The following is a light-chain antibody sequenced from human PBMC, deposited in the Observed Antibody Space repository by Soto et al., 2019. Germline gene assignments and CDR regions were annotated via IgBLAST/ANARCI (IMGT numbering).Light chain of an antibody. CDR1: SSDVGGYKY. CDR2: EVN. J-gene: IGLJ2*01. Sequence: QSALTHPPSASRSPGQSVTIACTGTSSDVGGYKYVSWYQQHPGKAPKLMIYEVNKRPSGVPDRFSGSKSGHTASLTVSGLQADDEADYCCSSYAGRNIVLFGVGNKLTVL. V-gene: IGLV2-8*02. CDR3: SSYAGRNIVL.